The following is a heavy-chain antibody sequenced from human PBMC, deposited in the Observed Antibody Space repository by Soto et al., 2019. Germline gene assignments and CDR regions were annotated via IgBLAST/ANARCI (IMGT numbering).Heavy chain of an antibody. D-gene: IGHD6-19*01. CDR3: ARSGSGSGWL. CDR1: GGSVSSGRFY. Sequence: QVQLQESGPGLVKPSETLSLTCTVSGGSVSSGRFYWSWIRQPPGKGLEWIGYIYYSGSTKYNPSLRSRVTISVDTSKNQFSLKLTSVTGADTAVYYCARSGSGSGWLGGQGTLVTVCS. J-gene: IGHJ4*02. CDR2: IYYSGST. V-gene: IGHV4-61*01.